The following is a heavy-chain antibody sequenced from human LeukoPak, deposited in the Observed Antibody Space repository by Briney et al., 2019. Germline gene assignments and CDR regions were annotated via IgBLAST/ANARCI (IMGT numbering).Heavy chain of an antibody. CDR3: ARDLSPVVRASPMGY. D-gene: IGHD3-10*01. V-gene: IGHV3-30*03. CDR2: ITYDGYYK. J-gene: IGHJ4*02. CDR1: GFTFTSYG. Sequence: GGSLRLSCAASGFTFTSYGMHWVRQAPGKGLEWVALITYDGYYKYYSYSVKGRFTISSDTSKNTMYLQMNSLRAEDTAVYYCARDLSPVVRASPMGYWGQGTLVTVSS.